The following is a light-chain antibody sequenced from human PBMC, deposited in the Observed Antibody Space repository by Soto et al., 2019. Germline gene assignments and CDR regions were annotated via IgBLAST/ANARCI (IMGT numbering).Light chain of an antibody. Sequence: QSVLTQPPSVSGSPGQSVTISCTGTSSDVGSYNRVSWYQQPPGTAPKLMIYEVSNRPSGVPDRFSGSKSGNTASLTISGLQAEDEADYYCSLYTSSSTWVVFGGGTKLTVL. V-gene: IGLV2-18*01. J-gene: IGLJ2*01. CDR3: SLYTSSSTWVV. CDR2: EVS. CDR1: SSDVGSYNR.